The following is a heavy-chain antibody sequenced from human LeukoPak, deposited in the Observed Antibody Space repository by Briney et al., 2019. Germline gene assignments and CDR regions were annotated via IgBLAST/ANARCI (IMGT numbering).Heavy chain of an antibody. Sequence: SETLSLTCTVSGGSISSYYWSWIRQPPGKGLEWIGYIYYSGSTNYNPSLKSRVTISVDTSKNQFSLKLSSVTAADTAVYYCARGRSSGYLDPRYYFDYWGQGTLVTVSS. CDR1: GGSISSYY. CDR2: IYYSGST. D-gene: IGHD3-22*01. J-gene: IGHJ4*02. CDR3: ARGRSSGYLDPRYYFDY. V-gene: IGHV4-59*12.